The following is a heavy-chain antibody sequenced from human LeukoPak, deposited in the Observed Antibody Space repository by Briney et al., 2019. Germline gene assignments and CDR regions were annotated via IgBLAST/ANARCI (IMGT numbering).Heavy chain of an antibody. J-gene: IGHJ4*02. Sequence: GGSLRLSCTASGYNFSTYGMHWVRQAPGKGLEWVAVIWYDGSNEYYADSVKGRFTISRDNSKNTLYLQVNSLRAEDTAVYYCARLLLAAGTRYFDYWGQGTLVTVSS. CDR2: IWYDGSNE. CDR1: GYNFSTYG. D-gene: IGHD6-13*01. CDR3: ARLLLAAGTRYFDY. V-gene: IGHV3-33*01.